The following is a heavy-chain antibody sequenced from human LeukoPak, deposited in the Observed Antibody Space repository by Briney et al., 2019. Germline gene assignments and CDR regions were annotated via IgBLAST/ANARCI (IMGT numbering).Heavy chain of an antibody. CDR2: LSYDGSA. V-gene: IGHV4-39*07. CDR1: GASITSKAYF. Sequence: SETLSLTYTVAGASITSKAYFWGWIPRPPGKGLEWVGTLSYDGSAYYNTYLRVRVTISVYTAKSQFSLKVTSVTAADTAVYFCARGLVDYELPKGYIDYWGRGTLVTVSS. J-gene: IGHJ4*02. CDR3: ARGLVDYELPKGYIDY. D-gene: IGHD3-22*01.